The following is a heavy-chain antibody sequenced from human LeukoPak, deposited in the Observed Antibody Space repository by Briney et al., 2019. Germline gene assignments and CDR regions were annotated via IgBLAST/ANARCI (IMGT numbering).Heavy chain of an antibody. CDR3: AARYCSSTSCPFDY. J-gene: IGHJ4*02. V-gene: IGHV4-34*01. D-gene: IGHD2-2*01. Sequence: SETLSLTCAVYGGSFSGYYWSWIRQPPGKGLEWIGETNHSGSTNYNPSLKSRVTISVDTSKNQFSLKLSSVTAADTAVYYCAARYCSSTSCPFDYWGQGTLVTVSS. CDR1: GGSFSGYY. CDR2: TNHSGST.